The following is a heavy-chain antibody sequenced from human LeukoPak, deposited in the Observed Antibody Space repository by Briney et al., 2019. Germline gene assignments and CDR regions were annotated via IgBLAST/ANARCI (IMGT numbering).Heavy chain of an antibody. D-gene: IGHD3-3*01. V-gene: IGHV3-23*01. CDR2: ISGSGGST. J-gene: IGHJ5*02. CDR3: AKGGGDFWSGYSTNWFDP. Sequence: GGSLRLSCAASGFTFSSYAMSWVRQAPGKGLEWVSAISGSGGSTYYADPAKGRFTISRDNSKNTLYLQLNSLRAEDTAVYYCAKGGGDFWSGYSTNWFDPWGQGTLVTVSS. CDR1: GFTFSSYA.